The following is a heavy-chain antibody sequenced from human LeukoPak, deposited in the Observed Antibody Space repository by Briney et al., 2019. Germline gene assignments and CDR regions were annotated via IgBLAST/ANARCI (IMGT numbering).Heavy chain of an antibody. CDR1: GGTFMTDV. V-gene: IGHV1-69*06. CDR2: IIPISDSP. J-gene: IGHJ4*02. CDR3: XXXXXXXXXRSGYCGLYGL. D-gene: IGHD3-22*01. Sequence: GASVKVSCKASGGTFMTDVFSWVRQAPGQALEWMGGIIPISDSPHSAQRFQGRVTITADKSTSTVNMELSNLTSEDTAVYYCXXXXXXXXXRSGYCGLYGLWGQGTLVTVSS.